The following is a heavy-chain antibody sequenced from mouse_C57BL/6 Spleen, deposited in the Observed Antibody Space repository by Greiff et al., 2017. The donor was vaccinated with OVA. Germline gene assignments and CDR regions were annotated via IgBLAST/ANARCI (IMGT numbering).Heavy chain of an antibody. CDR2: IYPGSGNT. CDR3: ARDEGNYGGYYFDY. Sequence: VQLQQSGAELVRPGASVKLSCKASGYTFTDYYINWVKQRPGQGLEWIARIYPGSGNTYYNEKFKGKATLTAEKSSSTAYMQLSSLTSEDSAVXFCARDEGNYGGYYFDYWGQGTTLTVSS. J-gene: IGHJ2*01. CDR1: GYTFTDYY. V-gene: IGHV1-76*01. D-gene: IGHD2-1*01.